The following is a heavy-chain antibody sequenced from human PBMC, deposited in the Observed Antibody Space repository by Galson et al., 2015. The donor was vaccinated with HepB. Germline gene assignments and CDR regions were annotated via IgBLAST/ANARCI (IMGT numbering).Heavy chain of an antibody. Sequence: SVKVSCKASGYTFTGYYMHWVRQAPGQGLEWMGRINPNSGGTNYAQKFQGRVTMTRDTSISTTYMELSRLRSDDTAVYYCARVRDVVVVPAAIQNYHPYYYYYGMDVWGQGTTVTVSS. J-gene: IGHJ6*02. CDR3: ARVRDVVVVPAAIQNYHPYYYYYGMDV. D-gene: IGHD2-2*01. V-gene: IGHV1-2*06. CDR1: GYTFTGYY. CDR2: INPNSGGT.